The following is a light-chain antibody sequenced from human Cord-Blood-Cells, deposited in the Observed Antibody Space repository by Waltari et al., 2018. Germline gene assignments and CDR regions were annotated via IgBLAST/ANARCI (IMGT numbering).Light chain of an antibody. V-gene: IGLV2-23*01. CDR2: EGS. CDR3: CSYAGSSTVV. J-gene: IGLJ2*01. CDR1: SGDVGSYNL. Sequence: QSALTQPASVSGPPGQSITISCTGTSGDVGSYNLVSGYQQHPGKAPKLTLYEGSTPPSGVLNLFACPKSGNTASPTIAGVQAETEADYDCCSYAGSSTVVVGGGTKLTVL.